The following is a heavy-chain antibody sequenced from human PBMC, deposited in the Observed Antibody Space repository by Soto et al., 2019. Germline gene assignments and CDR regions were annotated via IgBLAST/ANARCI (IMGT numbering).Heavy chain of an antibody. CDR3: ARGLITAAGTPLRY. V-gene: IGHV1-46*01. Sequence: ASVKVSCKASGYTFINYYMHWVRQAPGQGLEWMGIINPSGGSTTYAQKFQGRVTMTRDTSTNTVYMELSSLRSEDTAVYYCARGLITAAGTPLRYWGQGTLVTVSS. CDR2: INPSGGST. J-gene: IGHJ4*02. CDR1: GYTFINYY. D-gene: IGHD6-13*01.